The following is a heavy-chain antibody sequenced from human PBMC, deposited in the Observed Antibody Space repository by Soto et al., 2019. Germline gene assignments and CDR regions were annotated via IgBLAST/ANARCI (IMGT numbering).Heavy chain of an antibody. CDR1: VFTFSSYA. Sequence: GGSLRLSCASSVFTFSSYAMSCVRQAPGKGLEWVSAISGSGGSTYYADSVKGRFTISRDNSKNTLYLQMNSLRAEDTAVYYCPKDPTVGWFEPWGQGTLVNVSS. V-gene: IGHV3-23*01. D-gene: IGHD1-1*01. CDR3: PKDPTVGWFEP. J-gene: IGHJ5*02. CDR2: ISGSGGST.